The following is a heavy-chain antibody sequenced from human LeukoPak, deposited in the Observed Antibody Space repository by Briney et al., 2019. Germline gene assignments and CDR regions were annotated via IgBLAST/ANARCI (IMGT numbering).Heavy chain of an antibody. CDR2: ISGSGGST. Sequence: PGGSLRLSCAASGFTFSSYAISWVRQAPGKGLEWVSAISGSGGSTYYADSVKGRFTISRDNSKNTLYLQMNSLRAEDTAVYYCAKGRERSGDIDFDYWGQGTLVTVSS. CDR3: AKGRERSGDIDFDY. D-gene: IGHD1-1*01. CDR1: GFTFSSYA. V-gene: IGHV3-23*01. J-gene: IGHJ4*02.